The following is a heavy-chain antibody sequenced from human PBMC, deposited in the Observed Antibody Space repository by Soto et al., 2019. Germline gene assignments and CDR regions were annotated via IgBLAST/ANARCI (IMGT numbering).Heavy chain of an antibody. CDR1: GFTFSTSA. CDR2: IVVGNGNT. D-gene: IGHD5-12*01. J-gene: IGHJ4*02. Sequence: GASVKVSCKTSGFTFSTSAVQWVRQARGQSLEWIGWIVVGNGNTNYAQKFQERVTITRDMSTSTAYMELSSLRSEDTAVYYCAAVEMATITDFDYWVQGTLVTVSS. V-gene: IGHV1-58*01. CDR3: AAVEMATITDFDY.